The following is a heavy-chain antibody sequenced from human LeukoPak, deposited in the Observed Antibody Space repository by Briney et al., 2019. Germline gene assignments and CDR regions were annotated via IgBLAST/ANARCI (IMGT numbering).Heavy chain of an antibody. Sequence: PGGSLRLSCAASGFTFSSYEMNWVRQAPGKGLEWVSYISSSGSTIYYADSVKGRFTISRDNAKNSLYLQMNSLRAEDTAVYYCARAGRYDILTDEGIFDYWGQGTLVTVSS. V-gene: IGHV3-48*03. CDR2: ISSSGSTI. CDR3: ARAGRYDILTDEGIFDY. D-gene: IGHD3-9*01. J-gene: IGHJ4*02. CDR1: GFTFSSYE.